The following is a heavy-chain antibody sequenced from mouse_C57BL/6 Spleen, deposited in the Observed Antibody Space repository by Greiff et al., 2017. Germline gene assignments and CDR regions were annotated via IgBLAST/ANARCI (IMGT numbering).Heavy chain of an antibody. Sequence: EVKLMESGGGLVQPGGSMKLSCVASGFTFSNYWMNWVRQSPEKGLEWVAQIRLKSDNYATHYAESVKGRFTISRDDSKSSVYLQMNNLRAEDTGIYYCTKAYYSIFAYWGQGTLVTVSA. CDR3: TKAYYSIFAY. D-gene: IGHD2-5*01. V-gene: IGHV6-3*01. CDR2: IRLKSDNYAT. CDR1: GFTFSNYW. J-gene: IGHJ3*01.